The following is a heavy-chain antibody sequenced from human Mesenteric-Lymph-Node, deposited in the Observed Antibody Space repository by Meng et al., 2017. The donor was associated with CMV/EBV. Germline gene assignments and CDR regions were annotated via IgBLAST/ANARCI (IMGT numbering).Heavy chain of an antibody. CDR2: TYYRSKWYN. CDR1: GDRVSSNSAA. J-gene: IGHJ4*02. D-gene: IGHD5-18*01. Sequence: GDRVSSNSAAWNWIRQSPSRGLEWLGRTYYRSKWYNDYAVSVKSRITINPDTSKNQFSLQLNSVTPEDTAVYYCARDVDTAMVFDYWGQGTLVTVSS. V-gene: IGHV6-1*01. CDR3: ARDVDTAMVFDY.